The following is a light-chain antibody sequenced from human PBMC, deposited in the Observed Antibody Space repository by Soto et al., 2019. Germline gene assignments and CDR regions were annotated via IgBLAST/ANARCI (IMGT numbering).Light chain of an antibody. CDR1: QSISSW. Sequence: DIQMTQSPSTLSASVGDRVTITCRASQSISSWLAWYQQKPGKAPKLLIYDASSLESGVPSRFSGSGSGTEFTLTISSLQPGDFATYYCEQYNSYSCTFGQGTKVEIK. CDR2: DAS. J-gene: IGKJ1*01. V-gene: IGKV1-5*01. CDR3: EQYNSYSCT.